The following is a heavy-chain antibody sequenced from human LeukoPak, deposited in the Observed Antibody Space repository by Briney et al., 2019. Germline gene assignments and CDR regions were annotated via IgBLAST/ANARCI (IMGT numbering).Heavy chain of an antibody. CDR1: GFTFSSYA. J-gene: IGHJ1*01. V-gene: IGHV3-30*04. CDR2: IWYDGSNK. D-gene: IGHD1-26*01. Sequence: PGGSLRLSCAASGFTFSSYAMHWVREAPGKGLEWVAVIWYDGSNKYYADSVKGRFTISRDNSKNTLYLQMNSLRAEDTAVYYCANGPSGSYYVEYFQHWGQGTLVTVSS. CDR3: ANGPSGSYYVEYFQH.